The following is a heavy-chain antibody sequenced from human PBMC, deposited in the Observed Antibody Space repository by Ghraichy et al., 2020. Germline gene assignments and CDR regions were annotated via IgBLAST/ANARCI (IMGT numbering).Heavy chain of an antibody. CDR1: GFTFSNYW. V-gene: IGHV3-7*04. J-gene: IGHJ3*02. D-gene: IGHD3-3*02. Sequence: GGSLRLSCAASGFTFSNYWMSWVRQAPGKGLEWVANINQDGSEKYYVDSVKGRFTISRDNAKNSLYLQMSSLRAEDTAVYYCARDIRGRVWRASDIWGQGTMVTVSS. CDR2: INQDGSEK. CDR3: ARDIRGRVWRASDI.